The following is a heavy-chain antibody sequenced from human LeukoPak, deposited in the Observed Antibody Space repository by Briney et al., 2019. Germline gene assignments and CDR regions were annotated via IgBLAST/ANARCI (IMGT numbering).Heavy chain of an antibody. CDR1: GFTFSKFA. V-gene: IGHV3-23*01. D-gene: IGHD6-13*01. Sequence: RGSLRLSCAASGFTFSKFAMSWVRQAPGKGPEWVSTISSSGGDTYYADSVKGRFTVSRDNSKNTLFLQMNSLRAEDTALYYCAKGSLGSWYFFDYWGQGTLVTVSS. J-gene: IGHJ4*02. CDR3: AKGSLGSWYFFDY. CDR2: ISSSGGDT.